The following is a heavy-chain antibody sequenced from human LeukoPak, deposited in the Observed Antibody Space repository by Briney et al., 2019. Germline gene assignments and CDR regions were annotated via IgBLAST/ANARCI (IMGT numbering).Heavy chain of an antibody. V-gene: IGHV4-39*01. CDR3: ARQRADYFYHYLDV. CDR1: GGSISSSSYY. CDR2: VYYGGNT. Sequence: SETLSLTCTVSGGSISSSSYYWDWVRQPPGKGLEWIGNVYYGGNTFYNSSLESRVTISVDMSKNQFSLKLSSLTAADAAVYYCARQRADYFYHYLDVWGKGTSVTVSS. J-gene: IGHJ6*03.